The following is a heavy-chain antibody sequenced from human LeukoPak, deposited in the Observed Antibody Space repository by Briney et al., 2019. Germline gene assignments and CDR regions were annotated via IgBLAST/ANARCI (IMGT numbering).Heavy chain of an antibody. CDR2: ISYDGSNK. J-gene: IGHJ4*02. CDR3: ARGVAAAGTWSFDY. V-gene: IGHV3-30*03. D-gene: IGHD6-13*01. Sequence: GRSLRLSCAASGIKFSYSAMHWVRQAPGKGLQWVALISYDGSNKDYVDSVKGRFTISRDNSKNTLYLQMNSLRTAATAIYYCARGVAAAGTWSFDYWGQGSLVTVSS. CDR1: GIKFSYSA.